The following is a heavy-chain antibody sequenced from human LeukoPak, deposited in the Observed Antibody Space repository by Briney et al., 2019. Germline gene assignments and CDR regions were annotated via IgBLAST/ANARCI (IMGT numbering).Heavy chain of an antibody. CDR2: IRYDGSNK. V-gene: IGHV3-30*02. D-gene: IGHD3-3*01. CDR3: AKDSPITHYDFWSGPDY. CDR1: GFTFGSCG. Sequence: GGSLRLSCAASGFTFGSCGMHWVRQAPGRGLEWVAFIRYDGSNKYYADSVKGRFTISRDNSKNTLYLQMNSLRAEDTAVYYCAKDSPITHYDFWSGPDYWGQGTLVTVSS. J-gene: IGHJ4*02.